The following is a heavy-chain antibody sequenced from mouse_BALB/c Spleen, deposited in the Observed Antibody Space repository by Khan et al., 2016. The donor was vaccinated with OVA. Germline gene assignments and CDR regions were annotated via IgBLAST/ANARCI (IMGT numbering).Heavy chain of an antibody. CDR3: DLRIATAETYVLDY. Sequence: EVELVESGGGLVQPGGSRKLSCVASGFTFSSFGIHWVRQAPEKGLEWVAYISSDNSIIYYSDTVKDRFTISRDSPKHTLFLQMTSLRSDDTAMYYCDLRIATAETYVLDYWGRGTSVTVSS. J-gene: IGHJ4*01. D-gene: IGHD1-2*01. CDR2: ISSDNSII. V-gene: IGHV5-17*02. CDR1: GFTFSSFG.